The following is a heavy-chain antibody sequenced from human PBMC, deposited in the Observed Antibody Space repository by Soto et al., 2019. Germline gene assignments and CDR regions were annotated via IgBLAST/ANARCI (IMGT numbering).Heavy chain of an antibody. V-gene: IGHV4-39*01. CDR2: IYYSGST. D-gene: IGHD2-15*01. CDR1: GGSISSSSYY. CDR3: ARQVVVVVAATRYHYYYYMDV. Sequence: PLETLSLTCTVSGGSISSSSYYWGWIRQPPGKGLEWIGSIYYSGSTYYNPSLKSRVTISVDTSKNQFSLKLSSVTAADTAVYYCARQVVVVVAATRYHYYYYMDVWGKGTTVTVSS. J-gene: IGHJ6*03.